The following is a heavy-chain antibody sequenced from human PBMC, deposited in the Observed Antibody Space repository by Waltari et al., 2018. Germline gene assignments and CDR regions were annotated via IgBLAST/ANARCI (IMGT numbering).Heavy chain of an antibody. CDR2: IKQDGSEK. D-gene: IGHD3-3*01. J-gene: IGHJ4*02. Sequence: EVQLVESGGGLVQPGGSLRLSCAASGFTFSSYWMSWVRQAPGKGLEWVDNIKQDGSEKYYVDSVKGRCTISRDNAKNSLYLQRNSLRAEDTAVYYCARDQVFWSGYYHGRFDYWGQGTLVTVSS. CDR3: ARDQVFWSGYYHGRFDY. CDR1: GFTFSSYW. V-gene: IGHV3-7*01.